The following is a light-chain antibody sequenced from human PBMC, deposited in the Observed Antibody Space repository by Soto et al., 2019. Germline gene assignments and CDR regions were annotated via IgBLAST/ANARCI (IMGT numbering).Light chain of an antibody. CDR3: QQYGSSTYT. V-gene: IGKV3-20*01. CDR2: GAS. CDR1: QSVTSSH. J-gene: IGKJ2*01. Sequence: EIVLTQSPGSLSLSPRERATLSCRASQSVTSSHLAWYQQKPGQAPRLLIYGASRRATGITDRFSGSGSGTDFTLTISRLEPEDSAMYYCQQYGSSTYTFGQGTKVEIK.